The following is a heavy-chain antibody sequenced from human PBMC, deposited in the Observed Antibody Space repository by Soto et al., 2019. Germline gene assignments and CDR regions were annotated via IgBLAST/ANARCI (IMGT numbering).Heavy chain of an antibody. CDR2: ISSSSSYT. CDR1: GFTFSDYY. CDR3: ARDSTGRAVAGRAHDAFDI. V-gene: IGHV3-11*06. Sequence: QVQLVESGGGLVKPGGSLRLSCAASGFTFSDYYMSWIRQAPGKGLEWVSYISSSSSYTNYADSVKGRFTISRDNAKNSLYLQMNSLRAEDTAVYYCARDSTGRAVAGRAHDAFDIWGQGTMVTVSS. J-gene: IGHJ3*02. D-gene: IGHD6-19*01.